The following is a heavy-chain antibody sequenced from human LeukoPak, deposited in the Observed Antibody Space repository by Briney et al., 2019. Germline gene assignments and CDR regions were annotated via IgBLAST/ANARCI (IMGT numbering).Heavy chain of an antibody. CDR1: GGSFSGYY. V-gene: IGHV4-34*01. CDR3: ARRMWRYYFDY. D-gene: IGHD2-21*01. J-gene: IGHJ4*02. Sequence: SETLSLTCAVYGGSFSGYYRSWIRQPPGKGLEWIGEINHSGSTNYNPSLKSRVTISVDTSKNQFSLKLSSVTAADTAVYYCARRMWRYYFDYWGQGTLVTVSS. CDR2: INHSGST.